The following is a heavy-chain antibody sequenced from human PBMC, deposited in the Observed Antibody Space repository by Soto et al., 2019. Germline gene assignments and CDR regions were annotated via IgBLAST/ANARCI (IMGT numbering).Heavy chain of an antibody. Sequence: QLQLQESGPGLVKPSETLSLTCTVSGGSISSSSYYWGWIRQPPGKGLEWIGTIYYSGSTYYNPSLKSRPPISVDTSKNQFSLKLSSVPAADTAVYYCARRGGVGATPYEYWGQGTLVTVSS. V-gene: IGHV4-39*01. J-gene: IGHJ4*02. CDR2: IYYSGST. CDR3: ARRGGVGATPYEY. CDR1: GGSISSSSYY. D-gene: IGHD1-26*01.